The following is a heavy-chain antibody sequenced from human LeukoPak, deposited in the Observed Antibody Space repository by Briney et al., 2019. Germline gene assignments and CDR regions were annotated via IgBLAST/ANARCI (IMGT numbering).Heavy chain of an antibody. V-gene: IGHV3-48*04. CDR3: AKDSDPEYGSGSYYN. CDR1: GFTFSSYS. J-gene: IGHJ4*02. D-gene: IGHD3-10*01. CDR2: ISSSSSTI. Sequence: GGSLRLSCAASGFTFSSYSMNWVRQAPGKGLEWVSYISSSSSTIYYADSVKGRFTISRDNAKNSLYLQMNSLRAEDTALYYCAKDSDPEYGSGSYYNWGQGTLVTVSS.